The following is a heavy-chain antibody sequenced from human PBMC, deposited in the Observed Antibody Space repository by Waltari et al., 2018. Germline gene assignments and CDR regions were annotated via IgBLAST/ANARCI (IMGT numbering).Heavy chain of an antibody. Sequence: EVQLVQSGAEVKKPGESLKISCKGSGYSFTSYWIGWVRQMTGKGLEWMGIIYPGDSDTRYSPSFQGQVTISADKSISTAYLQWSSLKASDTAMYYCARHGSGVVANYYYYGMDVWGQGTTVTVSS. D-gene: IGHD3-22*01. CDR2: IYPGDSDT. CDR3: ARHGSGVVANYYYYGMDV. CDR1: GYSFTSYW. V-gene: IGHV5-51*01. J-gene: IGHJ6*02.